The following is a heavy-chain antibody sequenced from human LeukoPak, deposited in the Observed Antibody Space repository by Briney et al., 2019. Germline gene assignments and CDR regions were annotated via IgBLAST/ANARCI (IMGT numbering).Heavy chain of an antibody. CDR3: ARDPYYYYYGMDV. Sequence: SVKVSCKASGYTFNTYFMHWVRQAPGQGLEWMGGIIPIFGTANYAQKFQGRVTITADESTSTAYMELSSLRSEDTAVYYCARDPYYYYYGMDVWGQGTTVTVSS. J-gene: IGHJ6*02. V-gene: IGHV1-69*13. CDR2: IIPIFGTA. CDR1: GYTFNTYF.